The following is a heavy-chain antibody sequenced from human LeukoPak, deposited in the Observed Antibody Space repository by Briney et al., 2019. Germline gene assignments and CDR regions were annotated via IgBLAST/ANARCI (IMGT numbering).Heavy chain of an antibody. Sequence: GASVKVSCKASRGTFSSYAISWVRQAPGQGLEWMGGIIPIFGTANYAQKFQGRVTMTRDTSISTAYMELSRLRSDDTAVYYCARDGGSYYYDSSGYYGYWGQGTLVTVSS. D-gene: IGHD3-22*01. CDR1: RGTFSSYA. J-gene: IGHJ4*02. V-gene: IGHV1-69*05. CDR3: ARDGGSYYYDSSGYYGY. CDR2: IIPIFGTA.